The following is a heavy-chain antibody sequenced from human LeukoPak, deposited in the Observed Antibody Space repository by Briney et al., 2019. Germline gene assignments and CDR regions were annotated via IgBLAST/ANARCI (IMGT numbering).Heavy chain of an antibody. Sequence: GGSLRLSCAASGFTFSSYTMSWVRQAPGKGLEWVSGVSGSGGNIHYADSVKGRFTISRDNSKNTLYLQMNSLRAEDTAVYYCAASLPNIVVVPATKGPFGYWGQGTLVTVSS. D-gene: IGHD2-2*01. CDR3: AASLPNIVVVPATKGPFGY. V-gene: IGHV3-23*01. J-gene: IGHJ4*02. CDR2: VSGSGGNI. CDR1: GFTFSSYT.